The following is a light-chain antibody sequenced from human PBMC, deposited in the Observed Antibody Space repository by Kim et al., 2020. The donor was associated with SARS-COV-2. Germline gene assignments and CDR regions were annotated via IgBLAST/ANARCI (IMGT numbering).Light chain of an antibody. CDR2: EDN. J-gene: IGLJ2*01. CDR3: QSYNSTHQI. Sequence: GKTVTISRTRNTGNIANDYVQWCQQRPGRAPTTVIYEDNVRPSGVPDRFSASIDSSANSASLTISGLQTEDEADYYCQSYNSTHQIFGGGTKLTVL. V-gene: IGLV6-57*03. CDR1: TGNIANDY.